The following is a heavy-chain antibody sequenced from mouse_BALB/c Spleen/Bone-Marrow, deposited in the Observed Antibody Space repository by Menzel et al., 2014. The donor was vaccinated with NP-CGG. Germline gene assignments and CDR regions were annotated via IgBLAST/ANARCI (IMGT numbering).Heavy chain of an antibody. CDR1: EFSLTTYG. V-gene: IGHV2-9*02. Sequence: VQGVESGPGLVAPSQSLSITCTVSEFSLTTYGVHRVRQPPGKGLEWLGVIWAGGIANYNSALMSRLSISKDNSKSQVCLKMNSLQTDDTAMYYCARGLRLRDYFDYWGQGTTLTVSS. CDR3: ARGLRLRDYFDY. D-gene: IGHD1-2*01. J-gene: IGHJ2*01. CDR2: IWAGGIA.